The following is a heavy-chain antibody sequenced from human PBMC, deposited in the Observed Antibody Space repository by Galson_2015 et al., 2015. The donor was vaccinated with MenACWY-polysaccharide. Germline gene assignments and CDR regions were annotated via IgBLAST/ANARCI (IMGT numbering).Heavy chain of an antibody. J-gene: IGHJ5*02. Sequence: SLRLSCAASGFTFSSYGMSWVRQAPGKGLEWVALIWNDGSNKNYADSVKGRFTISRDNSKNTLYLQMNSLRAEDTAVYHCARWVQMERKGPGDWFDPWGQGTLVTVSS. D-gene: IGHD1-1*01. V-gene: IGHV3-33*01. CDR3: ARWVQMERKGPGDWFDP. CDR2: IWNDGSNK. CDR1: GFTFSSYG.